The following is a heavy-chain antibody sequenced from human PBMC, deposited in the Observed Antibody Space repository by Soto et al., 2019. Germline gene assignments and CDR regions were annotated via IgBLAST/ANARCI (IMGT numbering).Heavy chain of an antibody. D-gene: IGHD2-21*01. CDR1: GDSISSSYY. V-gene: IGHV4-39*01. J-gene: IGHJ5*02. CDR3: ARLPVVVIALGYFDP. CDR2: VYYTGFT. Sequence: QLQLQESGPGLVKPSETLSLTCTVSGDSISSSYYWGWVRQPPGKGLECIGAVYYTGFTYYNPSLKSRLTISLDTSKYQFSLRLSSVTAADTAIYYCARLPVVVIALGYFDPWGPGTLVTVSS.